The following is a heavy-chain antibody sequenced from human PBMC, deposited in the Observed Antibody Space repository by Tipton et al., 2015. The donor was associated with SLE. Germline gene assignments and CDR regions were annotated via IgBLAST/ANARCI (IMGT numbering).Heavy chain of an antibody. CDR1: GFIVSSKY. V-gene: IGHV3-53*04. Sequence: SLRLSCAASGFIVSSKYMSWVRQAPGKGLEWVSMLYSGGTTYYADSVRGRFTISRHNSKNSLYLQMNSLRSEDTVVYYCAAGEYSYGYAFNIWGQGTMVTVSS. CDR2: LYSGGTT. J-gene: IGHJ3*02. CDR3: AAGEYSYGYAFNI. D-gene: IGHD5-18*01.